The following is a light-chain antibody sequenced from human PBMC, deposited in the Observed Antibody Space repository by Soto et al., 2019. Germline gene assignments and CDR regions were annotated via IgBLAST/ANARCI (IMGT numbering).Light chain of an antibody. J-gene: IGKJ1*01. CDR3: QQYNNWPPWT. V-gene: IGKV3-15*01. CDR1: QSVSSN. Sequence: EIVMTQSPANLSVSPGERATLSCRASQSVSSNLAWYQQKPGQAPRLLLYGASTRSTGIPARFSGSGSGTAFTLTISSLQSEDFAVYYCQQYNNWPPWTFGQGTKVEIK. CDR2: GAS.